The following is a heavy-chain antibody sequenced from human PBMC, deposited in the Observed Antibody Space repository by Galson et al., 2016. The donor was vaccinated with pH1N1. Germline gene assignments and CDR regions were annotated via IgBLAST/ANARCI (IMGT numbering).Heavy chain of an antibody. CDR1: GGTFRSYV. V-gene: IGHV1-69*04. Sequence: SVKVSCKASGGTFRSYVIIWVRQAPGQGPQWMGRIVPITGVTNYAQQFQDRVTITADESTSTAYMELSSLRSEDTAVYYCAPGGDDYGGNPHWFDPWGQGTLVTVSS. CDR3: APGGDDYGGNPHWFDP. CDR2: IVPITGVT. D-gene: IGHD4-23*01. J-gene: IGHJ5*02.